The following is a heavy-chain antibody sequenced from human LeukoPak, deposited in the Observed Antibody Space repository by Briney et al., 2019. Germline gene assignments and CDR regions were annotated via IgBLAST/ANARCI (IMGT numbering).Heavy chain of an antibody. CDR3: AKYRGFGDSYDS. Sequence: PGGSLRLSCVVSGFPFSTYAMSWIRQSPGKGLEWVSSICNTGGNIYYADSVKGRFTISRDNSKNTLYLQMNSLRAEDTAVYYCAKYRGFGDSYDSWGQGTLVTVSS. CDR1: GFPFSTYA. J-gene: IGHJ4*02. D-gene: IGHD3-10*01. V-gene: IGHV3-23*01. CDR2: ICNTGGNI.